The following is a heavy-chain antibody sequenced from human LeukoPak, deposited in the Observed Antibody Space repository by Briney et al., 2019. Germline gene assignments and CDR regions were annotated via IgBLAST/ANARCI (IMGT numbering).Heavy chain of an antibody. V-gene: IGHV5-51*01. Sequence: GESLKIPCKGSGYSFASYWIGWVRQMPGKGLEWMGIIYPGDSDTRYSPSFQGQVTISADKSISTAYLQWSSLKASDTAMYYCARSPRGGYNQGHWFDPWGQGTLVTVSS. CDR2: IYPGDSDT. CDR3: ARSPRGGYNQGHWFDP. CDR1: GYSFASYW. D-gene: IGHD5-24*01. J-gene: IGHJ5*02.